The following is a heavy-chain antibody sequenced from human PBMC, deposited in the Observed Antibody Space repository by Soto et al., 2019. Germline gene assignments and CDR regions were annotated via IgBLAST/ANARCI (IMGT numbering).Heavy chain of an antibody. CDR1: GGSISSGGYY. Sequence: TLSLTCTVSGGSISSGGYYWSWIRQHPGKGLEWIGYIYYSGSTYYNPSLKSRVTISVDTSKNQFSLKLSSVTAADTAVYYCARSGAATPQHRDYYYYYGMDVWGQGTTVTSP. D-gene: IGHD2-15*01. J-gene: IGHJ6*02. V-gene: IGHV4-31*03. CDR2: IYYSGST. CDR3: ARSGAATPQHRDYYYYYGMDV.